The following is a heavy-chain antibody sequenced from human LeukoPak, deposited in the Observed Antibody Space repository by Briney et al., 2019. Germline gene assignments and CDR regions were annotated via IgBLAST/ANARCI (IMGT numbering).Heavy chain of an antibody. V-gene: IGHV4-59*01. CDR1: GGSISSYY. CDR3: ARVGGNRSYFDY. CDR2: IYYSGST. D-gene: IGHD4-23*01. Sequence: SETPSLTCTVSGGSISSYYWSWIRQPPGKGLEWIGYIYYSGSTNYNPSLKSRVTISVDTSKNQFSLKLSSVTAADTAVYYCARVGGNRSYFDYWGQGTLVTVSS. J-gene: IGHJ4*02.